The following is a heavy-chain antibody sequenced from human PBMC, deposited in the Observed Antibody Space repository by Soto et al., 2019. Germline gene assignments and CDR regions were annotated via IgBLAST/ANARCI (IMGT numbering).Heavy chain of an antibody. CDR1: GGSISSGGYY. D-gene: IGHD2-2*01. J-gene: IGHJ4*02. Sequence: PSETLSLTCTVSGGSISSGGYYWSWIRQHPGKGLEWIGYIYYSGSTYYNPSLKSRVTISVDTSKNQFSLKLSSVTAADTAVYYCAREGYCSSTSCYGALDYWGQGTLVTVSS. CDR3: AREGYCSSTSCYGALDY. V-gene: IGHV4-31*03. CDR2: IYYSGST.